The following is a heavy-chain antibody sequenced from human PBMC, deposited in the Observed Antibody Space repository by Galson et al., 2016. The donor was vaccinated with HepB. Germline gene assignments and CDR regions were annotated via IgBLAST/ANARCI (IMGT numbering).Heavy chain of an antibody. CDR1: GFTFTNNI. D-gene: IGHD6-13*01. V-gene: IGHV3-23*01. CDR3: MSYSDAWYSGF. CDR2: IGGDGAT. J-gene: IGHJ4*02. Sequence: SLRLSCAASGFTFTNNIMSWVRQAPGKGLEWVSTIGGDGATFYGDSVEGRFTISRDNAKNSVYLQMNSLRGDDTAVYYCMSYSDAWYSGFWGQGTLVTVSS.